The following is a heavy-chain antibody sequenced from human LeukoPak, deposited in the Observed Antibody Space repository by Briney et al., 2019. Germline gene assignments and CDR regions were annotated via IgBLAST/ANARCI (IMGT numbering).Heavy chain of an antibody. J-gene: IGHJ6*02. CDR1: GGTFSSYA. CDR3: ARAGSYGPRHYYYGMDV. V-gene: IGHV1-69*04. Sequence: SVKVSCKASGGTFSSYAISWVRQAPGQGLEWMGRIIPILGIANYAQKFQGRVTITADKSTSTAYMELSSLRSEDTAVYYCARAGSYGPRHYYYGMDVWGQGTTVTVS. D-gene: IGHD1-26*01. CDR2: IIPILGIA.